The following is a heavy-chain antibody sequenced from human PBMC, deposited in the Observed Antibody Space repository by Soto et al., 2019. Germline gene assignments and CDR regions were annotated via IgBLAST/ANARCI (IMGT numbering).Heavy chain of an antibody. J-gene: IGHJ4*02. CDR2: ISAYNGNT. Sequence: ASVKVSCKASGYTFTSYGISWVRQAHGQGLEWMGWISAYNGNTNYAQKLQGRVTMTTDTSTSTAYMELRSLRSDDTAVYYCARGWFGELFGGYFDYWGQGTLVTVSS. CDR3: ARGWFGELFGGYFDY. V-gene: IGHV1-18*01. D-gene: IGHD3-10*01. CDR1: GYTFTSYG.